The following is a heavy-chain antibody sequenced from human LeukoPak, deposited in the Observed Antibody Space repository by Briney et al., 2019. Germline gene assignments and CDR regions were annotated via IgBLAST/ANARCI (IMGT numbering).Heavy chain of an antibody. V-gene: IGHV3-49*04. Sequence: GGSLGLSCTASGFTFGDYAMSWVRQAPGKGLEWVGFIRSKAYGGTTEYAASVKGRFTISRDDSKSIAYLQMNSLKTEDTAVYYCTRDTGYCSGGSCYSYYYYYGMDVWGKGTTVTVSS. D-gene: IGHD2-15*01. CDR1: GFTFGDYA. CDR3: TRDTGYCSGGSCYSYYYYYGMDV. J-gene: IGHJ6*04. CDR2: IRSKAYGGTT.